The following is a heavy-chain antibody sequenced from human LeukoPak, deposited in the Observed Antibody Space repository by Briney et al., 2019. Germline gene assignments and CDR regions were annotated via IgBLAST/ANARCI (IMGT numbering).Heavy chain of an antibody. CDR2: IYSGGST. J-gene: IGHJ4*02. Sequence: GPLRLSCAASGFTVSSNYMSWVRQAPGKGLEWVSVIYSGGSTYYADSVKGRFTISRDNSKNTLYLQMNSLRAEDTAVYYCASESKGYYYFDYWGQGTLVTVSS. V-gene: IGHV3-66*01. D-gene: IGHD3-22*01. CDR1: GFTVSSNY. CDR3: ASESKGYYYFDY.